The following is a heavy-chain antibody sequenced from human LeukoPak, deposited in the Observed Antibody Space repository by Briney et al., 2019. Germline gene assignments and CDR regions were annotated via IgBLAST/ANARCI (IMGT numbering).Heavy chain of an antibody. J-gene: IGHJ5*02. V-gene: IGHV3-48*02. CDR2: ISGITSDI. D-gene: IGHD3-10*01. CDR1: GFTFSAYS. CDR3: ARVSLYYYDAGSPGPPFDP. Sequence: GGSLRLSCAASGFTFSAYSMNWVRQAPGKGLEWVSFISGITSDIYYAESVKGRFTISRDNAKNSLYLQMNILRDEDTAVYYCARVSLYYYDAGSPGPPFDPWGQGTLVTVSS.